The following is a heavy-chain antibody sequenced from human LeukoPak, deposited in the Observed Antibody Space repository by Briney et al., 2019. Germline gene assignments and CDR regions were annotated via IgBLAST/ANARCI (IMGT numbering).Heavy chain of an antibody. V-gene: IGHV3-23*01. CDR3: AKGTPYSSTSCLPMDV. J-gene: IGHJ6*02. Sequence: GGSLRLSCAASGFTFNNYAMSWVRQAPGKGLEWVSAISGSGGSTYYADSVKGRFTISRDNSKNTLYLQMNSLRAEDTAVYYCAKGTPYSSTSCLPMDVWGQGTTVTVSS. D-gene: IGHD2-2*01. CDR2: ISGSGGST. CDR1: GFTFNNYA.